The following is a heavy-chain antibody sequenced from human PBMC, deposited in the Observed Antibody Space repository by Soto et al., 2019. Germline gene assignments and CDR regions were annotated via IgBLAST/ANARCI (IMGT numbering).Heavy chain of an antibody. CDR1: GFTVSSYA. CDR2: ISYDGSNK. CDR3: ARAAVWDIVVVVAGPRLSGMDV. D-gene: IGHD2-15*01. J-gene: IGHJ6*02. Sequence: GGALRLSCAVSGFTVSSYAMHWVRQAPDKGLEWVAVISYDGSNKYYADSVKGRFTISSDNSKNTLYLQMNSLRAEDTAVYYCARAAVWDIVVVVAGPRLSGMDVWGQGTTVTVSS. V-gene: IGHV3-30-3*01.